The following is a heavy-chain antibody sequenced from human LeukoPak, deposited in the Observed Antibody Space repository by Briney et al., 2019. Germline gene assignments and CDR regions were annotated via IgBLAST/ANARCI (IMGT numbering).Heavy chain of an antibody. V-gene: IGHV1-2*02. Sequence: ASVKVSCKASGYTFTGYYMHWVRQAPGQGLEWMGWINPNSGGTNYAQKFQGRVTMTRDTSISTAYMELSRLRSDDTAVYYCARGGDWNDYLGYYYYMDVWGKGTTVTISS. CDR2: INPNSGGT. CDR1: GYTFTGYY. D-gene: IGHD1-1*01. J-gene: IGHJ6*03. CDR3: ARGGDWNDYLGYYYYMDV.